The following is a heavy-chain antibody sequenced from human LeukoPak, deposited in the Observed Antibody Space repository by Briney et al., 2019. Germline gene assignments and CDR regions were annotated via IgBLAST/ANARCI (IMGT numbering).Heavy chain of an antibody. D-gene: IGHD5-12*01. V-gene: IGHV3-7*03. Sequence: GGSLRLSCAASGFTFSNYWMSWVRQAPGKGLEWVANIKQDGSEKYFVDSVKGRFTISRDNSKNTLYLQMNSLRAEDTAVYYCAKGRYSGYARFDYWGQGTLVTVSS. CDR2: IKQDGSEK. CDR1: GFTFSNYW. CDR3: AKGRYSGYARFDY. J-gene: IGHJ4*02.